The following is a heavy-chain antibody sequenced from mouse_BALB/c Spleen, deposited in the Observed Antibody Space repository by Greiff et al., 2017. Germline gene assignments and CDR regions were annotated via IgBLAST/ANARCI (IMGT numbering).Heavy chain of an antibody. J-gene: IGHJ2*01. V-gene: IGHV14-3*02. CDR3: ATPTLAPYYFDY. Sequence: EVQLQQSGAELVKPGASVKLSCKASGFNIKDYYMHWVKQRPEQGLEWIGRIDPANGNTKYDPKFQGKATITADTSSNTAYLQLSSLTSEDTAVYYCATPTLAPYYFDYWGQGTTLTVSS. D-gene: IGHD4-1*01. CDR2: IDPANGNT. CDR1: GFNIKDYY.